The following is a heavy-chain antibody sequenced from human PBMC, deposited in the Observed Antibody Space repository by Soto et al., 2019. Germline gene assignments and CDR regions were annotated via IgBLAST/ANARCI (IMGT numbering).Heavy chain of an antibody. CDR2: ISWNSGNK. J-gene: IGHJ6*02. CDR1: GFTFDDYA. V-gene: IGHV3-9*01. D-gene: IGHD3-9*01. CDR3: AKEAGLVRFFDWLSNGLDV. Sequence: EVQLVESGGDLVQPGRSLRLSCAASGFTFDDYAMHWVRQAPGKGLEWVSGISWNSGNKGYADSVKGRFTISRDNAKKFLYLEMNSLRAEDTALYYWAKEAGLVRFFDWLSNGLDVWGQGTAVTVS.